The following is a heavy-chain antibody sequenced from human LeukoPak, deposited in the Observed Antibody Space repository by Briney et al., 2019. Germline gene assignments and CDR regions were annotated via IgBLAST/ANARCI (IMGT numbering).Heavy chain of an antibody. J-gene: IGHJ3*02. CDR2: IYPGDSDT. CDR1: GYSLTNNW. D-gene: IGHD3-22*01. V-gene: IGHV5-51*01. CDR3: ARLEYYDSSGALWAFDI. Sequence: GESLQISCKVSGYSLTNNWIGWVRQVPGKGLEWMGIIYPGDSDTRYSPSFQGQVTISADKSISTAYLQWSSLKASDTAMYYCARLEYYDSSGALWAFDIWGQGTMVTVSS.